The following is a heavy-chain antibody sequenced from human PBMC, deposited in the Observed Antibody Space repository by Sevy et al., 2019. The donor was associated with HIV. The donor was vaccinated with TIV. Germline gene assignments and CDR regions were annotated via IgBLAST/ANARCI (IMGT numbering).Heavy chain of an antibody. CDR1: GGSISNYY. V-gene: IGHV4-59*01. CDR3: ARERRLVLDY. CDR2: IYYSGST. D-gene: IGHD6-19*01. Sequence: SETLSLTCTVSGGSISNYYWSWIRQPPGKGLEWIGYIYYSGSTNYNPSLKSRVTISVDTSKNQFSLKLSSVTAADTAVYYCARERRLVLDYWGQGTLVTVSS. J-gene: IGHJ4*02.